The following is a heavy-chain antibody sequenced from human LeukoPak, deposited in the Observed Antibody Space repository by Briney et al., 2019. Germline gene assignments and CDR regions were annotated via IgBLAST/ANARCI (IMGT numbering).Heavy chain of an antibody. D-gene: IGHD1-1*01. V-gene: IGHV3-7*01. CDR2: INQDGSEK. J-gene: IGHJ4*02. CDR3: ARVDWHEFEY. CDR1: GFTFTTYW. Sequence: GGSLRLSCAASGFTFTTYWMSWVRQAPGKGLEWVAHINQDGSEKYFVDSVKGRFTFSRDNAKNSLYLQMNSLRAEDTAVYYCARVDWHEFEYWGQGTLVTVSS.